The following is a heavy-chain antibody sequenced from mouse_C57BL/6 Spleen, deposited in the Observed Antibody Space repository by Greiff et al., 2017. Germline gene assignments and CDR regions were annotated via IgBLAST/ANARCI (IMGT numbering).Heavy chain of an antibody. CDR1: GYTFTDYN. D-gene: IGHD1-1*01. Sequence: VQLQQSGPELVKPGASVKIPCKASGYTFTDYNMDWVKQSHGKSLEWIGDINPNNGGTIYNQKFKGKATLTVDKSSSTAYMELRSLTSEDTAVYYCARNRDYYGSSSYYYAMDYWGQGTSVTVSS. CDR3: ARNRDYYGSSSYYYAMDY. V-gene: IGHV1-18*01. CDR2: INPNNGGT. J-gene: IGHJ4*01.